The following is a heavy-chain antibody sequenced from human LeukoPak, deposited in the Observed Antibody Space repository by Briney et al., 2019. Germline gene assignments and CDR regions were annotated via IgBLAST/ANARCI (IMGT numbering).Heavy chain of an antibody. Sequence: SETLSLTCAVSGGSISSSNWWSWVRQPPGKGLEWIGEIYHSGSTNYNPSLKSRVTISVDISKNQFSLKVSSVTAADTAVYFCARDAGHQLSRRNYYAMDVWGQGTTVTVSS. V-gene: IGHV4-4*02. J-gene: IGHJ6*02. D-gene: IGHD2-2*01. CDR1: GGSISSSNW. CDR3: ARDAGHQLSRRNYYAMDV. CDR2: IYHSGST.